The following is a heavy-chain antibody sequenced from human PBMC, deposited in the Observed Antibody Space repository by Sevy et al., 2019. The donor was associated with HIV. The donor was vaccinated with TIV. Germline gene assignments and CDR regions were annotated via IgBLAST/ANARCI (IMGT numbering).Heavy chain of an antibody. CDR1: GFTFSSYS. CDR3: ATGDGYNGPY. D-gene: IGHD5-12*01. J-gene: IGHJ4*02. Sequence: GGSLRLSCAASGFTFSSYSMNRVRQAPGKGLEWVSSISSSSSYIYYADSVKGRFTISRDNAKNSLYLQMNSLRAEYTAVYYCATGDGYNGPYWGQGTLVTVSS. V-gene: IGHV3-21*01. CDR2: ISSSSSYI.